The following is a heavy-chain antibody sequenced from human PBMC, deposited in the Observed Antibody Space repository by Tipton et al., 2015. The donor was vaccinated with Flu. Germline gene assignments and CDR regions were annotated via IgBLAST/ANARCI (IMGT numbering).Heavy chain of an antibody. CDR2: IYYSGST. J-gene: IGHJ4*02. Sequence: TLSLTCTVSGGSISSYYWSWIRQPPGKGLEWIGYIYYSGSTNYNLSLKSRVTISVDTSKNQFSLKLSSVTAADTAVYYCARGDCSSTSCLDYWGQGTLVTVSS. D-gene: IGHD2-2*01. CDR3: ARGDCSSTSCLDY. V-gene: IGHV4-59*01. CDR1: GGSISSYY.